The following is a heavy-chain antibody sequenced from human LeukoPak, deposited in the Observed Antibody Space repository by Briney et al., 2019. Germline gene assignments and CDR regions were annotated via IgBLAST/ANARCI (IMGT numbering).Heavy chain of an antibody. Sequence: GGSLRLSCAASGFTFTNYWMSWVRQAPGKGLEWVANIKEDGSEKYYADSVKGRFTISRDDAKNSLYLEINSLTVEDTAVYYCARAYDSSGYGPGDYWGQGTLVTVSS. CDR1: GFTFTNYW. J-gene: IGHJ4*02. CDR2: IKEDGSEK. D-gene: IGHD3-22*01. V-gene: IGHV3-7*01. CDR3: ARAYDSSGYGPGDY.